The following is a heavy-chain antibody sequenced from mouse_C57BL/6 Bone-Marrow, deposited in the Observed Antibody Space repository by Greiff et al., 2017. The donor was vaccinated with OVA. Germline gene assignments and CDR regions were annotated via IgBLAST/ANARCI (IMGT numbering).Heavy chain of an antibody. CDR1: GYTFTSYW. CDR3: ARNGYSPDYFDY. Sequence: QVQLQQPGAELVKPGASVKLSCKASGYTFTSYWMHWVKQRPDQGLEWIGMIHPNSGSTNYNEKFKSKATLTVDNSSSTASMQLSSLTSEDSAVYYCARNGYSPDYFDYWGQGTTLTVSS. CDR2: IHPNSGST. V-gene: IGHV1-64*01. D-gene: IGHD2-3*01. J-gene: IGHJ2*01.